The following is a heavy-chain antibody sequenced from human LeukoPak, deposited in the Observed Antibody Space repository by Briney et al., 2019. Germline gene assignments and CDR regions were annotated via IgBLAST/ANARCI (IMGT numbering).Heavy chain of an antibody. Sequence: GGSLRFSCVASGFTFSRYSMNWVRQAPGKGLEWVSSISSSSYIYYADSVKGRFTISRDNAKNSLYLQMNSLRAEDTAVYYCARGGIAAAGKNQFWGQGTLVTVSS. J-gene: IGHJ4*02. V-gene: IGHV3-21*01. CDR1: GFTFSRYS. D-gene: IGHD6-13*01. CDR3: ARGGIAAAGKNQF. CDR2: ISSSSYI.